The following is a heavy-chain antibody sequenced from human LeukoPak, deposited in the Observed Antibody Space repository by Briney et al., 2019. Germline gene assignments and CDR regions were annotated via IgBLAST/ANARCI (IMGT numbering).Heavy chain of an antibody. D-gene: IGHD1-26*01. Sequence: PPETLSLTCVVSGASISSSDWWSWVRQSPGKGLEWIGEIYYTGSRNYNPSLKSRVAMSVDTSKNQFSLKLSSVTAADTAVYYCARRSSGSYSGGRPGDYYYYYYYMDVWGKGTTVTVSS. CDR3: ARRSSGSYSGGRPGDYYYYYYYMDV. CDR1: GASISSSDW. V-gene: IGHV4-4*03. CDR2: IYYTGSR. J-gene: IGHJ6*03.